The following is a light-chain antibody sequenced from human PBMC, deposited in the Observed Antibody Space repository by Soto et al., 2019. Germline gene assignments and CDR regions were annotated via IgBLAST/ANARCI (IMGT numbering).Light chain of an antibody. Sequence: DIQMTQSPSSLSASVGDRVTITCRASQSISSYLNWYQQKPGKAPKLLIYAASSLQSGVPSRFSGSGSGTDFNLNISSLQPEDFSTYYCQQSYSTPRTFGQGTKLEIK. CDR2: AAS. V-gene: IGKV1-39*01. CDR1: QSISSY. J-gene: IGKJ2*02. CDR3: QQSYSTPRT.